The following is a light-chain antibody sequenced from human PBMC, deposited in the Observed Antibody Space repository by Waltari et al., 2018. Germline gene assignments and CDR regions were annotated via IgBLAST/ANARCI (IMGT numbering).Light chain of an antibody. V-gene: IGKV1-33*01. CDR1: QDIYNY. CDR3: QQYENFPYS. CDR2: DAS. J-gene: IGKJ2*03. Sequence: DVQLTQSPSSLSASVGDRVTITCQASQDIYNYLNWFQQKPGKAPKLLISDASNLETGVPSRFSGSRSGTDFTFTISSLQPEDVATYYCQQYENFPYSFGQGTKLEIK.